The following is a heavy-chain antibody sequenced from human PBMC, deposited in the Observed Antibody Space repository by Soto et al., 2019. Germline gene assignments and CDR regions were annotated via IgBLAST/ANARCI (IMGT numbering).Heavy chain of an antibody. V-gene: IGHV4-30-4*01. CDR1: GGSVTSDEDY. CDR2: ISNSGST. CDR3: ARDPANLALAVAYFDS. D-gene: IGHD2-15*01. Sequence: PSETLSLTCTVSGGSVTSDEDYWSWIRQSPGKGLEWIGYISNSGSTGYNPSLKTRLSMSVDRSKNQFTLTLTSVTAADTAVYYCARDPANLALAVAYFDSWGQGTLVTVSS. J-gene: IGHJ4*02.